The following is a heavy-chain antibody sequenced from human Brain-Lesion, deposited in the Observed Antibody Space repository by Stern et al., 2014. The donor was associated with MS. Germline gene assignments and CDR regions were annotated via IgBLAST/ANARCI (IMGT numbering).Heavy chain of an antibody. V-gene: IGHV1-2*02. CDR1: GYIFTGYY. D-gene: IGHD3-3*01. CDR2: INPNTGGP. J-gene: IGHJ6*02. Sequence: QVQLVESGAEVKKPGASVKVSCKTSGYIFTGYYIHWVRQAPGQGLEWIAWINPNTGGPKYAQKFQGRVTMSRDTSISTAYVELSSLTSDDTAVYYCARDQRGITIFGVVTDYYYLGMDVWGQGTTVTVSS. CDR3: ARDQRGITIFGVVTDYYYLGMDV.